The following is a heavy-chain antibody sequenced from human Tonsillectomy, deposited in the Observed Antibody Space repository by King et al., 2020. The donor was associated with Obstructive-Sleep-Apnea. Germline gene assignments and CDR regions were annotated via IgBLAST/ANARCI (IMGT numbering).Heavy chain of an antibody. Sequence: VQLVESGGGVVQPGRSRRLSCVASRFTFSNYAMHWVRQSPGKGLEWMAVISGDGSNEFYADSVKGRFTISRDNSKSTLYLQMNSLRPEDTAVYYCAKDPHGSGDIVVTYFEYWGQGTLVTVSS. V-gene: IGHV3-30*18. D-gene: IGHD3-22*01. J-gene: IGHJ4*02. CDR3: AKDPHGSGDIVVTYFEY. CDR1: RFTFSNYA. CDR2: ISGDGSNE.